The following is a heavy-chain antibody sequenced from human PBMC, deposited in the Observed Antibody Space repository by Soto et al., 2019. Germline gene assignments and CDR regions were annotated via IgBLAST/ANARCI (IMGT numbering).Heavy chain of an antibody. CDR1: GFTVSSNY. CDR2: IYSGGST. Sequence: GGSLILSCAASGFTVSSNYMSWVRQAPGKGLEWVSVIYSGGSTYYADSVKGRFTISRDNSKNTLYLQMNSLRAEDTAVYYCARDSSRPDYDFWSGYRNYYYYYMDVWGKGTTVTVSS. D-gene: IGHD3-3*01. J-gene: IGHJ6*03. V-gene: IGHV3-66*01. CDR3: ARDSSRPDYDFWSGYRNYYYYYMDV.